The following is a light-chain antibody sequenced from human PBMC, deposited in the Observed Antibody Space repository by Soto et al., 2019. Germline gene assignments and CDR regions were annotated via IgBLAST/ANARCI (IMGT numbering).Light chain of an antibody. V-gene: IGKV3-20*01. CDR1: QNINNNY. J-gene: IGKJ5*01. CDR2: DAS. Sequence: VLTQSPGTLSLSPGGSATLSCRASQNINNNYLAWYPHKPGQAPRLLMYDASLRATGVPDRFSGSGSGTDFTLTITRLEPDDSAVYYCQQHGISHITFGPGTRLEIK. CDR3: QQHGISHIT.